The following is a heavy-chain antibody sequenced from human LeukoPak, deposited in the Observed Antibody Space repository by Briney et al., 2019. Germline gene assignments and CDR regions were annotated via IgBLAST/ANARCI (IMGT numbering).Heavy chain of an antibody. D-gene: IGHD1-26*01. Sequence: PSETLSLTCTVSGGSISSYYWSWIRQPPGKGLEWIGYIYYSGSTNYNPSLKSRVTISIDTSKNQFSLKLSSVTAADTAVYYCARAREWELPDYWGQGTLVTVSS. CDR1: GGSISSYY. J-gene: IGHJ4*02. V-gene: IGHV4-59*01. CDR2: IYYSGST. CDR3: ARAREWELPDY.